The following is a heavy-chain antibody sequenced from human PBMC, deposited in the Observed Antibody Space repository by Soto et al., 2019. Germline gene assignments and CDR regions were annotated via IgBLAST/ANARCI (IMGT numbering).Heavy chain of an antibody. CDR3: ARHGTTVTSYYFDY. CDR2: IDPSDSYT. CDR1: GYSFTSYW. D-gene: IGHD4-17*01. Sequence: GESLKISCKGSGYSFTSYWISWVRQMPGKGLEWMGRIDPSDSYTNYSPSFQGHVTISADKSISTAYPQWSSLKASDTAMYYCARHGTTVTSYYFDYWGQGTLVTVSS. V-gene: IGHV5-10-1*01. J-gene: IGHJ4*02.